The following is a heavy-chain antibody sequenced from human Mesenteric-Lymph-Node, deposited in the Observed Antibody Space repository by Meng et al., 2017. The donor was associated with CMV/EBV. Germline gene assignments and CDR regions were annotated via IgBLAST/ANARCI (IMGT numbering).Heavy chain of an antibody. V-gene: IGHV3-74*01. Sequence: LSCAASGYNFRTYWMHWVRQVPGKGLVWVSRINTDGSITDYADSVKGRFTISRDNAKSTLYLQMSSLRAEDTAVYYCSRDTTGHYDYWGQGTLVTVSS. CDR1: GYNFRTYW. CDR3: SRDTTGHYDY. D-gene: IGHD1-1*01. CDR2: INTDGSIT. J-gene: IGHJ4*02.